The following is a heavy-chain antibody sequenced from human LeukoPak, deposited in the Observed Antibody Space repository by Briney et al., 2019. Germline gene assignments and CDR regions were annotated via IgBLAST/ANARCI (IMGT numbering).Heavy chain of an antibody. J-gene: IGHJ3*02. D-gene: IGHD2/OR15-2a*01. CDR3: ARAPEYLRGAHDI. CDR1: GYTFTSHA. V-gene: IGHV7-4-1*02. CDR2: INTNTGDP. Sequence: ASVKVSCKVSGYTFTSHAMNWVRQAPGQGLEWMGWINTNTGDPTYVQGFTGRFVFSLDTSVNTAFLQISSLKAEDTAVYYCARAPEYLRGAHDIWGQGTMVTVSS.